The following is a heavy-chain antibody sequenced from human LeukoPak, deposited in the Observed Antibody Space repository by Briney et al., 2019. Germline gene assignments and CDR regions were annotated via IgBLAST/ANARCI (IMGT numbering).Heavy chain of an antibody. CDR1: GFTFSSYW. V-gene: IGHV3-15*01. Sequence: GGSLRLSCAASGFTFSSYWMSWVRQAPGKGLEWVGRIKSKTDGGTTDYAAPVKGRFTISRDDSKTTLYLQMNSLKTEDTAVYYCTTSPLYAGFDYWGQGTLVTVSS. CDR3: TTSPLYAGFDY. J-gene: IGHJ4*02. CDR2: IKSKTDGGTT. D-gene: IGHD3-16*01.